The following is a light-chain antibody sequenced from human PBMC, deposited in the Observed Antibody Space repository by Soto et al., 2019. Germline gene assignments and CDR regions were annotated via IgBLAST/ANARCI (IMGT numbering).Light chain of an antibody. CDR2: GAS. V-gene: IGKV3-20*01. CDR3: QQYGHSLWT. CDR1: QRVTSDH. J-gene: IGKJ1*01. Sequence: DILLTQSPRTLSLSPGERASLSFMAIQRVTSDHLAWYQQKPGQAPRLLIYGASSRSTGIPDRFSGSGSGTDFTLTISRLEPEDYAVYYCQQYGHSLWTFGQGTKVEIK.